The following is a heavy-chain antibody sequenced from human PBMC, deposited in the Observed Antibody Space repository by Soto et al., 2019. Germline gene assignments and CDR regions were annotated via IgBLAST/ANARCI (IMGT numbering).Heavy chain of an antibody. CDR2: IYYSGST. D-gene: IGHD4-17*01. CDR1: GGSVSSGSYY. CDR3: AREVGDYNWFDP. Sequence: QVQLQESGPGLVKPSETLSLTCTVSGGSVSSGSYYWSWIRQPPGKGLEWIGYIYYSGSTNYNPSLKSRVTISVDTSKNQFSLKLSSVTAADTAVYYCAREVGDYNWFDPWGQGTLVTVSS. V-gene: IGHV4-61*01. J-gene: IGHJ5*02.